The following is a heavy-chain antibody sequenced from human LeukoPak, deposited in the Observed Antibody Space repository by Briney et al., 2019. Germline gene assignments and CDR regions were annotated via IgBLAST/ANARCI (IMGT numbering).Heavy chain of an antibody. Sequence: GGSLRLSCAASGFTFSSYSMNWVRQAPGKGLEWVSYISSSSSTIYYADSVKGRFTISRQNAKNSLYLQMNSLRAEDTAVYYCARGMATIGGRAGGDAFDIWGQGTMVTVSS. D-gene: IGHD5-24*01. V-gene: IGHV3-48*01. CDR2: ISSSSSTI. CDR3: ARGMATIGGRAGGDAFDI. CDR1: GFTFSSYS. J-gene: IGHJ3*02.